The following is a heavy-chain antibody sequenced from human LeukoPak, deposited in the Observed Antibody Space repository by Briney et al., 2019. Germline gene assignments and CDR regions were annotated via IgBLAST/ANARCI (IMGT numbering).Heavy chain of an antibody. D-gene: IGHD6-13*01. J-gene: IGHJ4*02. Sequence: SETLSLTCTVSGGSISSSSYYWGWIRQPPGMGLEWIGTIYYSGTTYYNPSLKSRVTISVDTSKNQFSLKLSSVTAADTAVYYRAREALGYSSSWYPGDYRGQGTLVTVSS. CDR1: GGSISSSSYY. CDR3: AREALGYSSSWYPGDY. CDR2: IYYSGTT. V-gene: IGHV4-39*02.